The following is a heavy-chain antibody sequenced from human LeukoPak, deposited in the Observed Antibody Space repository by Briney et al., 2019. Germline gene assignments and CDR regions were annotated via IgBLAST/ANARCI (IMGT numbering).Heavy chain of an antibody. D-gene: IGHD3-3*01. J-gene: IGHJ4*02. Sequence: PGGSLRLSCAASGFTFSSYSMTWVRQAPGKGLEWVGRIKSKTDGGTTDYAAPVKGRFTISRDDSKNTLYLQMNSLKTEDTAVYYCTTLSDYDFWSGYPYYFDYWGQGTLVTVSS. V-gene: IGHV3-15*01. CDR1: GFTFSSYS. CDR2: IKSKTDGGTT. CDR3: TTLSDYDFWSGYPYYFDY.